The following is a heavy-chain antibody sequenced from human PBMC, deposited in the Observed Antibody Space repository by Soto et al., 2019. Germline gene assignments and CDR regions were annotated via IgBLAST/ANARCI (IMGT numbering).Heavy chain of an antibody. CDR3: AKDRITIFGDIDY. D-gene: IGHD3-3*01. Sequence: QVQLVESGGGVVQPGRSLRLSCAASGFTFSSYGMHWVRQAPGKGLEWVAVISYDGSNKYYADSVKGRFTISRDNSKNTLYLQMNSLRAEDTAVYYCAKDRITIFGDIDYWGQGTLVTVSS. J-gene: IGHJ4*02. CDR2: ISYDGSNK. V-gene: IGHV3-30*18. CDR1: GFTFSSYG.